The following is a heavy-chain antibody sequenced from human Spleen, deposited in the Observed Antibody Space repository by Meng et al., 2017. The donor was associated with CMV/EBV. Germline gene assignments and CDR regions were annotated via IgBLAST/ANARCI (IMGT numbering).Heavy chain of an antibody. CDR3: AKVNAMVRGVEYYYYGMDV. D-gene: IGHD3-10*01. J-gene: IGHJ6*02. CDR1: GFTFDDYA. CDR2: ISGSGGST. V-gene: IGHV3-23*01. Sequence: GSLKISCAASGFTFDDYAMHWVRQAPGKGPEWVSAISGSGGSTYYADSVKGRFTISRDNSKNTMYMQMNSLRAEDTAVYYCAKVNAMVRGVEYYYYGMDVWGQGTTVTVSS.